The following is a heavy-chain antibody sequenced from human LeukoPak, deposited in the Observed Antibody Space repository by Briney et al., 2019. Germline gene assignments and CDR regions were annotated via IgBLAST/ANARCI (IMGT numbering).Heavy chain of an antibody. J-gene: IGHJ6*02. CDR3: ARQNTYGMHV. V-gene: IGHV4-34*01. CDR1: GGSFSGYY. CDR2: IKQRGST. Sequence: PSETLSLTCAVYGGSFSGYYWSWIRQTPGKGLEWNGQIKQRGSTNYNPSLQSQDTLALDTTKNQFALKQRAVTAADTAVHCGARQNTYGMHVWGQGTTVPVSS.